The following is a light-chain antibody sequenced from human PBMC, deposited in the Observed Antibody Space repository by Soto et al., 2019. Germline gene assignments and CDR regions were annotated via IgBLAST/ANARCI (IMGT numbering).Light chain of an antibody. V-gene: IGLV2-8*01. CDR2: GVT. CDR3: YSYAGRHICV. J-gene: IGLJ3*02. Sequence: QSALAQPPSASGSPGQSVTISCTGSGSDIGAYNFVSWYQQHPGKAPKLMIFGVTERPSGVPDRFSGSKSGNTASLTVSGLQADDEAVYYCYSYAGRHICVFGGGTKLPVL. CDR1: GSDIGAYNF.